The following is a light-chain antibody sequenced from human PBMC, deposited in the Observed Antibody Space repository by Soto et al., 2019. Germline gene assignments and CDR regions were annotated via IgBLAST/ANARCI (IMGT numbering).Light chain of an antibody. CDR2: DAT. V-gene: IGKV3-20*01. CDR1: QSVSSNY. Sequence: EIVLTQSPGTLSLSPGERATLSCRASQSVSSNYLAWYQQKPGQAPRFLIYDATSRATGIPDRFSGSGSGTDFTLIISRLEPEDFAVYYCQQYGSSFTFGPGTKVEIK. J-gene: IGKJ3*01. CDR3: QQYGSSFT.